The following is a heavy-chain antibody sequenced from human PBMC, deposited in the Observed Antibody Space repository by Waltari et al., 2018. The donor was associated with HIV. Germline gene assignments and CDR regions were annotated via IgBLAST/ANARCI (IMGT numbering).Heavy chain of an antibody. V-gene: IGHV3-7*01. D-gene: IGHD6-19*01. Sequence: EVQLVESGGGSVQPGGSLQLSGTVSGFTFSMSWMTWVRQDPGRGLEWVANIKEDGSERSYVESVKGRFIISRDNAKNSLFLQMYGLGAEDTGVYYCARLQWATQNLDFWGQGTLVTVSS. CDR1: GFTFSMSW. CDR2: IKEDGSER. J-gene: IGHJ4*02. CDR3: ARLQWATQNLDF.